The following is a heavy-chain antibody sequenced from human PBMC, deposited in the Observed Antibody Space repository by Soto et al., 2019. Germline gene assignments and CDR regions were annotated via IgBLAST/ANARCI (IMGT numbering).Heavy chain of an antibody. CDR1: EFTFNSYS. V-gene: IGHV3-23*01. CDR3: ARGAVLISFDWVGLCDV. J-gene: IGHJ6*02. CDR2: FCASDGTS. Sequence: VQLLESGGGLVQPGGSLRLSCAASEFTFNSYSMSWVRQAPGKGLEWVSAFCASDGTSYYADSVKGRFTISRDNSKNTFYPPRHSTRAADTAVYYCARGAVLISFDWVGLCDVWGPATTVTVSS. D-gene: IGHD3-9*01.